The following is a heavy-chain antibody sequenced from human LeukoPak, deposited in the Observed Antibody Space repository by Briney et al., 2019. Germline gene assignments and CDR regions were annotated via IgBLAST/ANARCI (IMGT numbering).Heavy chain of an antibody. Sequence: GESLKISCQGSGYSFTSYWIGWVRQMPGKGLEWMGIIYPGDSDTRYSPSFQGQVTISADKSISTAYLQWSSLKASDTAMYYCARGLLPYYYYYGMDVWGQGTTVTVSS. CDR2: IYPGDSDT. CDR3: ARGLLPYYYYYGMDV. D-gene: IGHD3-22*01. CDR1: GYSFTSYW. J-gene: IGHJ6*02. V-gene: IGHV5-51*01.